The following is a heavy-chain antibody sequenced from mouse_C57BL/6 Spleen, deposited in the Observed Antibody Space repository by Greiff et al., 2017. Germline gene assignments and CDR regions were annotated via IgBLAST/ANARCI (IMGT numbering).Heavy chain of an antibody. D-gene: IGHD3-2*02. J-gene: IGHJ4*01. V-gene: IGHV1-52*01. CDR1: GYTFTSYW. Sequence: VQLQQPGAELVRPGSSVKLSCKASGYTFTSYWMHWVKQRPIQGLEWIGNIDPSDSETHYNQKFKDKATLTVDKSSSPAYMQLSSLTSEDSAVYYCARSGPRDYAMDYWGQGTSVTVSS. CDR3: ARSGPRDYAMDY. CDR2: IDPSDSET.